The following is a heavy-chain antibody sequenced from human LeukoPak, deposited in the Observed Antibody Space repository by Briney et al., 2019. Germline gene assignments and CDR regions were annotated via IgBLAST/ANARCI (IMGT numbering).Heavy chain of an antibody. V-gene: IGHV4-34*01. CDR1: GGSFSGYY. CDR3: ARFDSSGWYGANAFDI. CDR2: INHSGST. D-gene: IGHD6-19*01. J-gene: IGHJ3*02. Sequence: ASETLSLTCAVYGGSFSGYYWSWIRQPPGKGLEWIGEINHSGSTNYNPSLKSRVTISVDTSKNQFSLKLSSVTAADTAVYYCARFDSSGWYGANAFDIWGQGTMVTVSS.